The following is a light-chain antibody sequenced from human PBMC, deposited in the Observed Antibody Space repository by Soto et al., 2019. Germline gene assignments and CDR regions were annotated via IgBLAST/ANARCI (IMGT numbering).Light chain of an antibody. Sequence: QSVLTQPPSVSGAPGQRVTISCTGSSSNIGAGYDVHWYQQLPGTAPKLLIYSNSNRPSGVPDRFSGSKSGTSASLAITGLQAEDEADYYCQSYDSSLMRVFGGGTKLTVL. V-gene: IGLV1-40*01. CDR1: SSNIGAGYD. CDR3: QSYDSSLMRV. CDR2: SNS. J-gene: IGLJ3*02.